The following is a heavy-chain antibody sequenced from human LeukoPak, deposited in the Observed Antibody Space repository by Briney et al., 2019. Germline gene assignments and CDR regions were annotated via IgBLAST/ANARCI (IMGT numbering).Heavy chain of an antibody. V-gene: IGHV3-33*08. CDR3: ARAVGPFDF. CDR1: GFTFSSYA. CDR2: IWYDGSIK. J-gene: IGHJ3*01. Sequence: GRSLRLSCAASGFTFSSYAMHWVRQAPGKGLEWVAVIWYDGSIKYYADSVKGRFTISRDNSKNTLNLQMNSLRVEDTAVYYCARAVGPFDFWGQGTIVIVSS.